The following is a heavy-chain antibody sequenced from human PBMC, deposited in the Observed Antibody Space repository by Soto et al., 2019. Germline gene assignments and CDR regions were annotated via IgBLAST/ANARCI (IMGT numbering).Heavy chain of an antibody. CDR2: INSSGSYK. Sequence: GGSLRLSCAASGFTFSSYSMNWVRQAPGKGLEWVSSINSSGSYKYYADSVKGRFTISRDNAKISLYLQMNSLRAEDTAVYYCARIIGYGYHYYGLAVWGQGTTVTVSS. J-gene: IGHJ6*02. CDR3: ARIIGYGYHYYGLAV. CDR1: GFTFSSYS. V-gene: IGHV3-21*01. D-gene: IGHD5-18*01.